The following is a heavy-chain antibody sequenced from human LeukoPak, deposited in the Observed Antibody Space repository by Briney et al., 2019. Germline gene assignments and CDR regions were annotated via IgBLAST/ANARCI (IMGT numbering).Heavy chain of an antibody. CDR3: AQHDYGDY. J-gene: IGHJ4*02. Sequence: GGSLILSCAASGFSFSNAWMTWVRQAPGKGLEWVGRIKSKIHGGTTDYAAPVKGRFTISRDDSKNTLYLQINSLKTEDTAVYYCAQHDYGDYWGQGTLVTVSS. V-gene: IGHV3-15*01. CDR1: GFSFSNAW. CDR2: IKSKIHGGTT.